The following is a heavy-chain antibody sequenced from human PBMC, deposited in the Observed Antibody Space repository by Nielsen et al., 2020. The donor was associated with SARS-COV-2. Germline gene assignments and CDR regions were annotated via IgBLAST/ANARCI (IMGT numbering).Heavy chain of an antibody. V-gene: IGHV1-69*13. CDR2: VMPLFSTQ. CDR3: ARGRSSGWFEALDV. D-gene: IGHD6-19*01. CDR1: GDTFIKHA. J-gene: IGHJ3*01. Sequence: SVKVSCKASGDTFIKHAIMWVRQAPGQGLEWMGGVMPLFSTQYAQKFQDRLTITADESTTTAYMELRSLRLEDTAVYFCARGRSSGWFEALDVWGQGTLVTVSS.